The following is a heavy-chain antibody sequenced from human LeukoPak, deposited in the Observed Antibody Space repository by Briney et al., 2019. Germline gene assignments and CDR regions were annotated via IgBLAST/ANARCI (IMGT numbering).Heavy chain of an antibody. CDR3: ARVGEIRYFDWPPPYKDY. Sequence: ASVKVSCKASGYTFTGYYMHWVRQAPGQGLEWMGRINPNSGGTNYAQKFQGRVTMTRDTSISTAYMELSRLRSDDTAVYYCARVGEIRYFDWPPPYKDYWGQGTLVTVSS. V-gene: IGHV1-2*06. CDR2: INPNSGGT. CDR1: GYTFTGYY. D-gene: IGHD3-9*01. J-gene: IGHJ4*02.